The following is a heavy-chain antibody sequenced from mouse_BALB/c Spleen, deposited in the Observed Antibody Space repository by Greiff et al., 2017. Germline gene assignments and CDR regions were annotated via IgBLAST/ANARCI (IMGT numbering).Heavy chain of an antibody. CDR3: ARKGGASYAMDY. CDR2: IYPYNGGT. CDR1: GYTFTDYN. V-gene: IGHV1S29*02. Sequence: VQLQQSGPELVKPGASVKISCKASGYTFTDYNMHWVKQSHGKSLEWIGYIYPYNGGTGYNQKFKSKATLTVDNSSSTAYMELRSLTSEDSAVYYCARKGGASYAMDYWGQGTSVTVSS. J-gene: IGHJ4*01.